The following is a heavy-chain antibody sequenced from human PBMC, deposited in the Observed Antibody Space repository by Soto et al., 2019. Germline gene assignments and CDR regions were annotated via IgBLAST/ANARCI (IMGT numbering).Heavy chain of an antibody. CDR2: IYYSGST. D-gene: IGHD2-2*01. Sequence: SETLSLTCTVSGGSISSGDYYWSWIRQPPGKGLEWIGYIYYSGSTYYNPSLKSRVTISVDTSKNQFSLKLSSVTAADTAVYYCARVVPAALFGNDAFDIWGQGTMVTVSS. CDR3: ARVVPAALFGNDAFDI. CDR1: GGSISSGDYY. V-gene: IGHV4-30-4*01. J-gene: IGHJ3*02.